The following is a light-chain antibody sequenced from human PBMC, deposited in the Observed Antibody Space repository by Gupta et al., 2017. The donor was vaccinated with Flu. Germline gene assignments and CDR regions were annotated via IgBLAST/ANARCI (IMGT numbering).Light chain of an antibody. V-gene: IGKV1-39*01. J-gene: IGKJ4*01. CDR3: QQRYYTPPDT. CDR2: AAS. CDR1: QSISSY. Sequence: IQMTQSPPPLPAPVGDRVTLTCRASQSISSYLNWHQQKPEKAPQLLIYAASSLQSGVASRYSGSGCGTDFALTISSLRPEDFATDYCQQRYYTPPDTFGGGTKVEIK.